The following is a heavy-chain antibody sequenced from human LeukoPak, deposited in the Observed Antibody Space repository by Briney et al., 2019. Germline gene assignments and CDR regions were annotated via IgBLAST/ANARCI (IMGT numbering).Heavy chain of an antibody. Sequence: SETLSLTCSVSGVSVSTYYWSWIRQPAGKGLEWIGRVYISGRTNYNPSLASRVTVSLDTSKNQFSLTLRSVTAADTAVYYCANGPYTNYFDSWGQGTLVTVSS. CDR1: GVSVSTYY. V-gene: IGHV4-4*07. D-gene: IGHD2-8*01. CDR2: VYISGRT. J-gene: IGHJ4*02. CDR3: ANGPYTNYFDS.